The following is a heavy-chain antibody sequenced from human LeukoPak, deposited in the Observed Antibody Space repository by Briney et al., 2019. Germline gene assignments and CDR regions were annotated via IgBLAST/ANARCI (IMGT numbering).Heavy chain of an antibody. Sequence: GGSLRLSCAASGLTFSSFYMHWVRQAPGKGLEWVSAISGSGGSTYYADSVKGRFTISRDNSKNTLYLQMNSLRAEDTAVYYCAKGSCSGGSCYPDYWGQGTLVTVSS. CDR2: ISGSGGST. CDR3: AKGSCSGGSCYPDY. J-gene: IGHJ4*02. CDR1: GLTFSSFY. D-gene: IGHD2-15*01. V-gene: IGHV3-23*01.